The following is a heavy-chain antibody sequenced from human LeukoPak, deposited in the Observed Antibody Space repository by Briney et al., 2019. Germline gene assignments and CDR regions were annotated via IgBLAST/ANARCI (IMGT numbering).Heavy chain of an antibody. CDR1: GGSISSYY. J-gene: IGHJ4*02. CDR3: AAGLIAAASIDY. Sequence: SETLSLTCSVSGGSISSYYWRWIRQHPGKGLEWIGYIYYSGSTYYNPSLKSRVTISVDTSKNQFSLKLSSVTAADTAVYYCAAGLIAAASIDYWGQGTLVTVSS. D-gene: IGHD6-13*01. V-gene: IGHV4-59*06. CDR2: IYYSGST.